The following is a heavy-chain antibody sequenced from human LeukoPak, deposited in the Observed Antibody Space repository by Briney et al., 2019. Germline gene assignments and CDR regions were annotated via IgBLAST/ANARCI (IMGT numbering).Heavy chain of an antibody. Sequence: SETLSLTCTVSGGSISRSSYYWSWIRQPPGKGLEWIGYTYYSGSTNYNPSLKSRVTISVDTSKNQFSLKLSSVTAADTAVYYCARAAYSSSWYKSPPNWFDPWGQGTLVTVSS. V-gene: IGHV4-61*01. CDR2: TYYSGST. CDR3: ARAAYSSSWYKSPPNWFDP. CDR1: GGSISRSSYY. J-gene: IGHJ5*02. D-gene: IGHD6-13*01.